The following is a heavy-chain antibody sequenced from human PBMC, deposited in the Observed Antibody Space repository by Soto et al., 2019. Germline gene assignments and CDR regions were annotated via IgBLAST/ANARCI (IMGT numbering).Heavy chain of an antibody. CDR1: GGSISSSSYY. J-gene: IGHJ4*02. Sequence: QLQLQESGPGLVKPSETLSLTCTVSGGSISSSSYYWGWLRQPPGKGLEWIGSIYYRGSTYYNPSLNSLVTISVDTSKNQFSLKLSSVPAADTAVYYCARPYGKQFDYWGQGTLVTVSS. D-gene: IGHD4-17*01. CDR3: ARPYGKQFDY. V-gene: IGHV4-39*01. CDR2: IYYRGST.